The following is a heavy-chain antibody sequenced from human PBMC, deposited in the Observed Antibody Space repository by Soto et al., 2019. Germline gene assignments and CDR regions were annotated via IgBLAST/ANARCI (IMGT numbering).Heavy chain of an antibody. CDR2: ISSSGSTI. D-gene: IGHD1-1*01. Sequence: LRLSCAASGFTFSDYYMSWIRQAPGKGLEWVSYISSSGSTIYYADSVKGRFTISRDNAKNSLYLQMNSLGAEDTAVYYCARLLLEYYYYGMDVWGQGTTVTVSS. V-gene: IGHV3-11*01. CDR3: ARLLLEYYYYGMDV. CDR1: GFTFSDYY. J-gene: IGHJ6*02.